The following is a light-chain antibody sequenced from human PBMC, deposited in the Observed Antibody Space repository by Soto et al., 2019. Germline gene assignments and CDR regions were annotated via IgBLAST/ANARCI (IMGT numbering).Light chain of an antibody. V-gene: IGKV3-11*01. Sequence: EIVLIQSPFTLSLSPGERATLSCRASQSISSSLAWYQQKPGQAPRLLIYDASNRATGIPARFSGSGSGTDFTLTISSLEPEDFAVYYCQQRSNWPPLTFGQGTRLEIK. CDR2: DAS. CDR3: QQRSNWPPLT. J-gene: IGKJ5*01. CDR1: QSISSS.